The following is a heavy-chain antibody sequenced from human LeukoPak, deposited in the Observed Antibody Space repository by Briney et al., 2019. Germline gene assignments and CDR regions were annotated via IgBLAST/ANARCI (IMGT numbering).Heavy chain of an antibody. D-gene: IGHD5-12*01. CDR3: ARGDSGYDYGFDN. J-gene: IGHJ4*02. Sequence: SVKVSCKASGGTFSSHAISWVRQAPGQGLEWVGGITPIFGTTNYAQKFQGRVTITTDESTSTGYMELRSLRSDDTAVYYCARGDSGYDYGFDNWGQGTLVTVSS. V-gene: IGHV1-69*05. CDR2: ITPIFGTT. CDR1: GGTFSSHA.